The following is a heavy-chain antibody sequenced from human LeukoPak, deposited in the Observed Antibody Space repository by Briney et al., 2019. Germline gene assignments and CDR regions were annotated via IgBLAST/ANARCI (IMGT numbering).Heavy chain of an antibody. CDR3: ARGLVPTYDFWSGGYNWFDP. V-gene: IGHV3-48*01. J-gene: IGHJ5*02. CDR1: GFTFSSYG. CDR2: ISSSSSTI. Sequence: GGSLRLSCAASGFTFSSYGMNWVRQAPGKGLEWVSYISSSSSTIYYADSVKGRFTISRDNAKNSLYLQMNSLRAEDTAVYYCARGLVPTYDFWSGGYNWFDPWGQGTLVTVSS. D-gene: IGHD3-3*01.